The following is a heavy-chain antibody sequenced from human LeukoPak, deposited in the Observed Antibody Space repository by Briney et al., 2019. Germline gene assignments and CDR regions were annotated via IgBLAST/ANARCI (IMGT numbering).Heavy chain of an antibody. CDR1: GGTFSSYA. Sequence: ASVKVSCKASGGTFSSYAISWVRQAPGQGLEWMGIINPSGGSTSYAQKFQGRVTMTRDTSTSTVYMELSSLRSEDTAVYYCARCDYGSERPFDIWGQGTMVTVSS. D-gene: IGHD3-10*01. V-gene: IGHV1-46*01. CDR3: ARCDYGSERPFDI. J-gene: IGHJ3*02. CDR2: INPSGGST.